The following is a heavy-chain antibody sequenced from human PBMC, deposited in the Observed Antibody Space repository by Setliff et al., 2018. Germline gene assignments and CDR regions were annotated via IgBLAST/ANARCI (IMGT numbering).Heavy chain of an antibody. Sequence: PSETLSLTCAVYGGSFSSSNWWSWVRQPPGKGLEWIGEIYHSGSTNYNPSLKSRVTISVDTSKNQFSLKLSSVTAADTAVYHCARGQKGNWGKGTTVTVSS. J-gene: IGHJ6*03. CDR3: ARGQKGN. CDR1: GGSFSSSNW. CDR2: IYHSGST. V-gene: IGHV4-4*02.